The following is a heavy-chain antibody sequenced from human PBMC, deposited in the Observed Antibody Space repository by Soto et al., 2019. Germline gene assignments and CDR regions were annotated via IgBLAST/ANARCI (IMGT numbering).Heavy chain of an antibody. D-gene: IGHD6-19*01. CDR2: ISTYNGDT. J-gene: IGHJ4*02. Sequence: QVQLEQSGAEVKKPGASVRVSCKASGYTFTSYGISWVRQAPGQGLEWMGWISTYNGDTNYGQKFQGRFTMTTDTSTGTAYMELRSLRSDDTAVYYCARRGSGLLDYWGQGTLVTVSS. CDR1: GYTFTSYG. CDR3: ARRGSGLLDY. V-gene: IGHV1-18*04.